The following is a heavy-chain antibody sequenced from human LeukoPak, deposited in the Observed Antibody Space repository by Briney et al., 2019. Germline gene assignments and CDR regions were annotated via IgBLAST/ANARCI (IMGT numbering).Heavy chain of an antibody. Sequence: GGSLRLSCAASGFTFSAYAMTWVRQAPGKGLEWVSSISGSAYTYYADSVKGRFTISRDNAKNSLYLQMNSLRAEDTAVYYCARDYSNYGYYYYMDVWGKGTTVTVSS. D-gene: IGHD4-11*01. V-gene: IGHV3-69-1*01. CDR2: ISGSAYT. CDR1: GFTFSAYA. CDR3: ARDYSNYGYYYYMDV. J-gene: IGHJ6*03.